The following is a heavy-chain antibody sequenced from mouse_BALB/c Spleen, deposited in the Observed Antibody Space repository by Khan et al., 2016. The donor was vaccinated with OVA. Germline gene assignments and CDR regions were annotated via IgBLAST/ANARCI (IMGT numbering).Heavy chain of an antibody. D-gene: IGHD2-14*01. CDR2: DRSGGHYT. Sequence: EVELVESGGDLVKPGGSLKLSCAASGFTFSTYGMSWVRQNPDKKMEWVATDRSGGHYTYYPETVKGRFTISRDNAKNNLYLQLNSLKYVDTAMFYCAGISYYDYRDRFDYWGQGTLVTVSS. V-gene: IGHV5-6*01. CDR3: AGISYYDYRDRFDY. CDR1: GFTFSTYG. J-gene: IGHJ3*01.